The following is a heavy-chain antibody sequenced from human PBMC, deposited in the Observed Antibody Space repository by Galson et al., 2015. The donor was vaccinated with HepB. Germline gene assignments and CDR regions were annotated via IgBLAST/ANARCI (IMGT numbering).Heavy chain of an antibody. CDR3: AKPVMSHDAFDI. J-gene: IGHJ3*02. CDR1: GFTFSSYG. D-gene: IGHD3-16*01. CDR2: ISYDGSNK. Sequence: SLRLSCAASGFTFSSYGMHWVRQAPGKGLERVAVISYDGSNKYYADSVKGRFTISRDNSKNTLYLQMNSLRAEDTAVYYCAKPVMSHDAFDIWGQGTMVTVSS. V-gene: IGHV3-30*18.